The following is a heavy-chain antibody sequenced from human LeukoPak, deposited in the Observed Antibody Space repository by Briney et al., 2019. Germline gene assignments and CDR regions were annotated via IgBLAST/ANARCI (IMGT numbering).Heavy chain of an antibody. V-gene: IGHV3-21*04. CDR3: AKDALPAAKSRYYFDY. D-gene: IGHD2-2*01. Sequence: KTGGSLRLSCAASGFTFSSYWMNWVRQAPGKGLEWVSSISSSSSYIYYADSVKGRFTISRDNAKNSLYLQMNSLRAEDTAVYYCAKDALPAAKSRYYFDYWGQGTLVTVSS. CDR1: GFTFSSYW. CDR2: ISSSSSYI. J-gene: IGHJ4*02.